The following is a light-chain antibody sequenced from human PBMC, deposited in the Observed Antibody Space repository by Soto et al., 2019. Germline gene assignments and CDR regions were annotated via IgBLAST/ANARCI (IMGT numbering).Light chain of an antibody. CDR1: QYINTR. V-gene: IGKV3-11*01. J-gene: IGKJ1*01. CDR3: HQRQSWPRT. Sequence: IVLTHSPATLSSFPRYRFTIFFRASQYINTRLAWYQHRPGQAPRLLIYQTSIRAAGIPARFSASGTGTDFTLTISDVQPEDFAVYYCHQRQSWPRTFGQGTKVDIK. CDR2: QTS.